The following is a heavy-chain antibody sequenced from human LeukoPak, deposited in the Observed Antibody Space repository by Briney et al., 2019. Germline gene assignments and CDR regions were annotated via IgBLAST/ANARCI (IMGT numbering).Heavy chain of an antibody. V-gene: IGHV3-7*03. CDR2: IKQDGSEK. CDR3: ARDPAVIYYYYYYGMDV. Sequence: GGSLRLSCAASGFTFSSYWMSWVRQAPGKGLEWVANIKQDGSEKYYVDSVKGRFTISRDNAKNSLYLQMNSLRAEDTAVYYCARDPAVIYYYYYYGMDVWGQGTTVTVSS. J-gene: IGHJ6*02. D-gene: IGHD2-2*01. CDR1: GFTFSSYW.